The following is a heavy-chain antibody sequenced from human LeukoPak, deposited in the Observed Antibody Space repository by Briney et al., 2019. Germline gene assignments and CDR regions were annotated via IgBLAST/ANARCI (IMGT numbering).Heavy chain of an antibody. CDR1: GGSIGSSSYY. D-gene: IGHD5-18*01. J-gene: IGHJ4*02. CDR3: ARVRGRGYSYGQFDY. Sequence: SETLSLTCTVSGGSIGSSSYYWGWIRQPPGKGLAWIGSIYYSGNTYYNASLKSQVSISIDTSKNQFSLRLTSVTAADTAVYYCARVRGRGYSYGQFDYWGQGTLVTVSS. V-gene: IGHV4-39*01. CDR2: IYYSGNT.